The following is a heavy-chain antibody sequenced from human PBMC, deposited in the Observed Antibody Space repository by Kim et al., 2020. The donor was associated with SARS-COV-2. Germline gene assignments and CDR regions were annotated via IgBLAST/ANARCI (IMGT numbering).Heavy chain of an antibody. CDR2: VYYSGTT. V-gene: IGHV4-39*01. CDR1: GGSISSSCYY. CDR3: ARSYYDILSGHNWFDL. Sequence: SETLFLTCTVSGGSISSSCYYWGWIRQPPGKGLDWIGTVYYSGTTYYNPSLKSRVTISVDTSANQFSLKLTSVTATDTAVYYCARSYYDILSGHNWFDL. D-gene: IGHD3-9*01. J-gene: IGHJ5*02.